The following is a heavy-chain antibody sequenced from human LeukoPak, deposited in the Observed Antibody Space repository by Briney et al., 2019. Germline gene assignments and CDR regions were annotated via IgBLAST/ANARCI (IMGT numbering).Heavy chain of an antibody. Sequence: SETLSLTCTVSGGSISSSSYYWGWIRQPPGKGLEWIGSIYYSGSTYYNPSLKSRVTISVDTSKNQFSLKLSSVTAADTAVYYCARLRYTYGPIFDYWGQGTLVTVSS. D-gene: IGHD5-18*01. CDR3: ARLRYTYGPIFDY. CDR1: GGSISSSSYY. V-gene: IGHV4-39*01. J-gene: IGHJ4*02. CDR2: IYYSGST.